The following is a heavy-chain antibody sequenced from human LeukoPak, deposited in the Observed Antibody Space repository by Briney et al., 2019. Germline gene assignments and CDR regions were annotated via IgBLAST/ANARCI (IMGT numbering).Heavy chain of an antibody. CDR1: GGPISSYY. CDR2: IYYSGST. J-gene: IGHJ6*02. D-gene: IGHD3-10*01. CDR3: ARGGITMVRGVIIPTYGMDV. Sequence: SETLSLTCTVSGGPISSYYWSWIRQPPGKGLEWIGYIYYSGSTNYNPSLKSRVTISVDTSKNQFSLKLSSVTAADTAVYYCARGGITMVRGVIIPTYGMDVWGQGTTVTVSS. V-gene: IGHV4-59*01.